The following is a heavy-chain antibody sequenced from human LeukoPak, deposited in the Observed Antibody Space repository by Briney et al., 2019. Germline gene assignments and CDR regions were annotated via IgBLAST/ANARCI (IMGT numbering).Heavy chain of an antibody. CDR3: ARSQATAMVSDY. V-gene: IGHV4-39*01. Sequence: KPSETLSLTCTVSGGSLNISSYYWGWIRQPPGKGLEWIGSIYYSGRTYYNPSLKIRVTIFVDTSKNQFPLKLNSVTAADTAVYYCARSQATAMVSDYWGQGTLVTVSS. J-gene: IGHJ4*02. CDR1: GGSLNISSYY. D-gene: IGHD2-2*01. CDR2: IYYSGRT.